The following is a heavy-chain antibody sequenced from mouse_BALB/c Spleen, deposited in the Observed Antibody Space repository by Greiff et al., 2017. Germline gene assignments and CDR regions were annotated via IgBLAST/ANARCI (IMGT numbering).Heavy chain of an antibody. D-gene: IGHD2-4*01. J-gene: IGHJ4*01. V-gene: IGHV1-67*01. Sequence: QVQLQQSGPELVRPGVSVKISCKGSGYTFTDYAMHWVKQSHAKSLEWIGVISTYYGNTNYNQKFKGKATMTVDKSSSTAYMELARLTSEDSAIYYCARDYYDYDGASYAMDYWGQGTSVTVSS. CDR1: GYTFTDYA. CDR3: ARDYYDYDGASYAMDY. CDR2: ISTYYGNT.